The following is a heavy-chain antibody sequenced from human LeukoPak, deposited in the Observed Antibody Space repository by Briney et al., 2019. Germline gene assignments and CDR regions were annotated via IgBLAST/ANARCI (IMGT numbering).Heavy chain of an antibody. CDR3: ARGSSPAFDY. V-gene: IGHV3-21*01. J-gene: IGHJ4*02. CDR2: ISSSSSYI. Sequence: PGGSLRLSCAASGFTFSSYSMNWVRQAPGKGLEWVSSISSSSSYIYYADSVKGRFTISRDNAKNSLNLQMNSLRAEDPAVYYCARGSSPAFDYWGQGTLVTVSS. CDR1: GFTFSSYS.